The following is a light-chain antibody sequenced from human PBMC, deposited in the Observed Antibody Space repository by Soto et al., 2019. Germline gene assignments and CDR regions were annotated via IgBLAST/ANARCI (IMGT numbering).Light chain of an antibody. CDR2: AAS. CDR1: ESISRH. V-gene: IGKV1-39*01. J-gene: IGKJ5*01. Sequence: IQMTQSASSLSASVGDRVTITCRAAESISRHLNWYQQKPGRAPDLLIYAASTLQNGVPSRFTGSGSGTECTLTITGLQLEDVATYYCQQDYSTLATFGQGTRLEI. CDR3: QQDYSTLAT.